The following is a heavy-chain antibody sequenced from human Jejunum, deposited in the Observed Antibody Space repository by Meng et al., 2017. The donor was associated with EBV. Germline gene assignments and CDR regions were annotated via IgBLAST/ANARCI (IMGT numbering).Heavy chain of an antibody. CDR3: VRGGDYCLVY. D-gene: IGHD2-21*02. V-gene: IGHV4-4*02. Sequence: QGHLQGPGPGLGKPSGTLSLTCAVSGDSIASRNWWSWVRQSPERGLEWIGEIYYSGSTNYNPSLKSRVTILVDRSENHFSLHLSSVTAADTAVYYCVRGGDYCLVYWGQGTLVTVSS. CDR2: IYYSGST. CDR1: GDSIASRNW. J-gene: IGHJ4*02.